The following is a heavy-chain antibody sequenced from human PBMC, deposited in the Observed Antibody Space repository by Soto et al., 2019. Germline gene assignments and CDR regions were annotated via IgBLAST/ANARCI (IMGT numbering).Heavy chain of an antibody. CDR3: ARVYDFWSGSSPGGWFDP. V-gene: IGHV1-69*13. D-gene: IGHD3-3*01. CDR1: GGTFSSYA. Sequence: EASVKVSCKASGGTFSSYAISWVRQAPGQGLEWMGGIIPIFGTANYAQKFQGRVTITADESTSTAYMELSSLRSEDTAVYYCARVYDFWSGSSPGGWFDPWGQGTMVTVSS. CDR2: IIPIFGTA. J-gene: IGHJ5*02.